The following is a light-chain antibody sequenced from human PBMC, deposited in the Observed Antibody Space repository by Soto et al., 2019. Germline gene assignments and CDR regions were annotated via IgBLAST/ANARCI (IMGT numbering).Light chain of an antibody. J-gene: IGLJ2*01. CDR3: CSYAGSSTLMV. CDR2: EVS. V-gene: IGLV2-23*02. CDR1: SSDVGSYNL. Sequence: QSVLTQPASVSGSPGQSITISCTGTSSDVGSYNLVSWYQQHPGKAPKLMIYEVSKRPSGVSNRFSGSKYGNTASLTISGLKDDDDADYYCCSYAGSSTLMVFGGGTKLTVL.